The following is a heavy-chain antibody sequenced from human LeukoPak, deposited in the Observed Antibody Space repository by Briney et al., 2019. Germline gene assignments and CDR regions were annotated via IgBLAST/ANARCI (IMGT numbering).Heavy chain of an antibody. CDR2: INSDGSST. Sequence: GGSLRLSCAASGFTFSSHWMHWVRQAPGKGLVWVSRINSDGSSTTYADPVKGRFTISRDNAKNTLYLQMNSLRAKDTAVYYCARATSNAFDIWGQGTMVTVSS. J-gene: IGHJ3*02. V-gene: IGHV3-74*01. CDR3: ARATSNAFDI. CDR1: GFTFSSHW.